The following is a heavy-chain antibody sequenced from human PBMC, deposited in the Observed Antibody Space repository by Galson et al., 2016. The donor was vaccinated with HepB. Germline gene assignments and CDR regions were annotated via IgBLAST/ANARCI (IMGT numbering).Heavy chain of an antibody. CDR1: GFVFSAYG. D-gene: IGHD6-6*01. CDR2: ISNAGSYR. J-gene: IGHJ4*02. Sequence: SLRLSCAGSGFVFSAYGFNWIRQAPGKGLEWVSSISNAGSYRHYTDSVKVRFTISRDNDKHSLYLQMNSLRAEDTAVYYCARSGGTYSSSSYYFDSWGQGTLVAVSS. V-gene: IGHV3-21*01. CDR3: ARSGGTYSSSSYYFDS.